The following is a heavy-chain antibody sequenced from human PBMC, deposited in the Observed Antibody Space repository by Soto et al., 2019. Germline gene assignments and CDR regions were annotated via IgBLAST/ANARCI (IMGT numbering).Heavy chain of an antibody. Sequence: SETLSLTCTVSGGSISPYYLSWIRQPPGKGLEWVGYIYYGGSTSYNPSLKSRVTISLETSKSQFSLRLSSVTAADTAVYYCTRGPSGDKVDYWSPGTLVTVSS. D-gene: IGHD7-27*01. CDR3: TRGPSGDKVDY. CDR1: GGSISPYY. J-gene: IGHJ4*02. V-gene: IGHV4-59*08. CDR2: IYYGGST.